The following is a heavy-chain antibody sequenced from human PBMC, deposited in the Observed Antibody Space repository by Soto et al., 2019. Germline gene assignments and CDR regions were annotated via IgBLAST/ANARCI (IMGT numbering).Heavy chain of an antibody. CDR2: ISAYNGNT. CDR3: ARDRYYGSGSPISLHYYYGMDV. Sequence: ASVKVSCKASGYTLTSYGISWVRQAPGQGLEWMGWISAYNGNTNYAQKLQGRVTMTTDTSTSTAYMELRSLRSDDTAVYYCARDRYYGSGSPISLHYYYGMDVWGQGTTVTVSS. D-gene: IGHD3-10*01. V-gene: IGHV1-18*01. J-gene: IGHJ6*02. CDR1: GYTLTSYG.